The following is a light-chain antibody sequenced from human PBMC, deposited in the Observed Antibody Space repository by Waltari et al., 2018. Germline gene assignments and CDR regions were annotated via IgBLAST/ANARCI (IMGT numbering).Light chain of an antibody. CDR2: DVS. J-gene: IGLJ2*01. CDR3: SSFSSSTAGI. Sequence: QSGLTQPASVSGSPGQSITIPCPATSRHIGAFNFIPWYQQRPGKAPEPLVYDVSHRPSGVSTRFSGSKSDNTAALTISGLQAEDEAVYYCSSFSSSTAGIFGGGTKVTVL. CDR1: SRHIGAFNF. V-gene: IGLV2-14*01.